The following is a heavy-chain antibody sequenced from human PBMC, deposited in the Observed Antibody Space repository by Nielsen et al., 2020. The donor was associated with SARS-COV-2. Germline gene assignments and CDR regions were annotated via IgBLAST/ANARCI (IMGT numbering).Heavy chain of an antibody. Sequence: GESLKISCAASGFTFSSYAMSWVRQAPGKGLEWVSAISGSGGSTYYADSVKGRFTISRDNSKNTLYLQMNSLRAEDTAVYYCAREVAAAGDYGMDVWGQGTTVTVSS. D-gene: IGHD6-13*01. CDR3: AREVAAAGDYGMDV. CDR2: ISGSGGST. J-gene: IGHJ6*02. V-gene: IGHV3-23*01. CDR1: GFTFSSYA.